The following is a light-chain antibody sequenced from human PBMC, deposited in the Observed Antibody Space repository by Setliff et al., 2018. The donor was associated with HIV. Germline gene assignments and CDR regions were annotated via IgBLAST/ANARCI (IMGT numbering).Light chain of an antibody. V-gene: IGLV2-23*01. CDR2: QAT. CDR1: SNDVGRYDL. J-gene: IGLJ1*01. Sequence: QSALTQPASVSGSPGQSITISCTGTSNDVGRYDLVSWYQQHPARAPKLIIYQATRRPSGVSNRFSGSKSGNVASLTISGLQAEDEAEYYCCSNTGSNTFVFGTGTKV. CDR3: CSNTGSNTFV.